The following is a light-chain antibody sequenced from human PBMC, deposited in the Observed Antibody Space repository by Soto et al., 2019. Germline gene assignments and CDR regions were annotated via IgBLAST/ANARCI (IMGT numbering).Light chain of an antibody. V-gene: IGLV2-8*01. CDR2: EVS. Sequence: QSALTQPPSASGSPGQSVTISCTGTSSDVGAYNYVSWFQQHPGKAPKLMIYEVSKRPSGVPDRFSGSKSGNTASLTVSGLQAEDEADYYGSSYTGSNDFTVVFGGGTKLTVL. J-gene: IGLJ2*01. CDR1: SSDVGAYNY. CDR3: SSYTGSNDFTVV.